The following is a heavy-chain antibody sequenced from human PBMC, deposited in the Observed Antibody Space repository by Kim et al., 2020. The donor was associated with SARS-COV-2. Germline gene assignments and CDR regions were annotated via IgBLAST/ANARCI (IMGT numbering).Heavy chain of an antibody. CDR2: IYSGGST. CDR3: ARARAPAHWNHYYYYYGMDV. V-gene: IGHV3-53*01. D-gene: IGHD1-1*01. J-gene: IGHJ6*02. Sequence: GGSLRLSCAASGFTVSSNYMSWVRQAPGKGLEWVSVIYSGGSTYYADSVKGRFTISRDNSKNTLYLQMNSLRAEDTAVYYCARARAPAHWNHYYYYYGMDVWGQGTTVTVSS. CDR1: GFTVSSNY.